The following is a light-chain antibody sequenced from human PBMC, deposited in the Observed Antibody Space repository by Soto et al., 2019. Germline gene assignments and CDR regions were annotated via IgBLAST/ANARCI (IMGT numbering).Light chain of an antibody. J-gene: IGLJ1*01. V-gene: IGLV2-11*01. CDR3: CSYAGSYTLV. CDR2: DVS. CDR1: SSDVGGYNY. Sequence: QSVLTRPRSVSGSAGQSVTISCTGTSSDVGGYNYVSWYQQHPGKAPKLMIYDVSKRPSGVPDRFSGSKSGNTASLTISGLQAEDEADYYCCSYAGSYTLVFGTGTKVTVL.